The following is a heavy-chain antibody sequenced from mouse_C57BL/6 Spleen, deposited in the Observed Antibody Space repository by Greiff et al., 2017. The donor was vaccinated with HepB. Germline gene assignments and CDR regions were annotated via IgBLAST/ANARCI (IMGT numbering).Heavy chain of an antibody. CDR1: GFTFSSYA. J-gene: IGHJ3*01. D-gene: IGHD1-1*01. V-gene: IGHV5-4*01. Sequence: DVHLVESGGGLVKPGGSLKLSCAASGFTFSSYAMSWVRQTPEKRLEWVATISDGGSYTYYPDNVKGRFTISRDNAKNNLYLQMSHLKSEDTAMYYCARDRSVVAPTGFAYWGQGTLVTVSA. CDR2: ISDGGSYT. CDR3: ARDRSVVAPTGFAY.